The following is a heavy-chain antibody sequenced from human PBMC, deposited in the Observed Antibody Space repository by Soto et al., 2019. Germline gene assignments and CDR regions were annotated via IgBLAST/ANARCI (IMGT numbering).Heavy chain of an antibody. CDR3: ARDKTYGGTFDY. V-gene: IGHV3-21*01. Sequence: GGSLRLSCAASGFTFSSYSMNWVRQAPGKGLEWVSSISSSSSYIYYADSVKGRFTISRDNAKNSLYLQMNSLRAEDTAVYYCARDKTYGGTFDYWGQGTLVTVSS. D-gene: IGHD4-17*01. CDR2: ISSSSSYI. J-gene: IGHJ4*02. CDR1: GFTFSSYS.